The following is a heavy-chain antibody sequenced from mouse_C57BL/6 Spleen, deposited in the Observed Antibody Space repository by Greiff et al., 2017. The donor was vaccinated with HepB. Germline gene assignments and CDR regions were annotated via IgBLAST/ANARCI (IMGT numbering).Heavy chain of an antibody. V-gene: IGHV1-64*01. CDR2: IHPNSGST. CDR1: GYTFTSYW. D-gene: IGHD2-4*01. CDR3: ARDYDYDKYFDV. Sequence: VQLQQPRAELVKPGASVKLSCKASGYTFTSYWMHWVKQRPGQGLEWIGMIHPNSGSTNYNEKFKSKATLTVDKSSSTAYMQLSSLTSEDSAVYYCARDYDYDKYFDVWGTGTTVTVSS. J-gene: IGHJ1*03.